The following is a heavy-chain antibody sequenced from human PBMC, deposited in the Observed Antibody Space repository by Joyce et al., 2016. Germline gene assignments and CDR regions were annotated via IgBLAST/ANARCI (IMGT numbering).Heavy chain of an antibody. D-gene: IGHD1-26*01. CDR2: IYTTGST. Sequence: QVQLQESGPGLVKPSQTLTLTCTVSGASATSGSFYWSWIGQPAGKGLEWIGRIYTTGSTNYKSSLKSRVTMALDTSKNQVSLKLNSVTAADTAVYYCARSTGGSYLFGMDVWGQGTTVTVSS. J-gene: IGHJ6*02. CDR3: ARSTGGSYLFGMDV. CDR1: GASATSGSFY. V-gene: IGHV4-61*02.